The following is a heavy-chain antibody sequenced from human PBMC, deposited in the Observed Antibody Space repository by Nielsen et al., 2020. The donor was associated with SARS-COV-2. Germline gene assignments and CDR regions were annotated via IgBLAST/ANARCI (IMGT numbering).Heavy chain of an antibody. D-gene: IGHD2-2*01. CDR1: GFTFSSYA. CDR2: VSGSGGST. V-gene: IGHV3-23*01. J-gene: IGHJ4*02. CDR3: AKVQLAFDY. Sequence: GGSLRLSCAASGFTFSSYATSWVRQAPGKGLEWVSGVSGSGGSTYYADSVKGRFTISRDNSKKKLYLQMNSLRAEDTAVYYCAKVQLAFDYWGQGTLVTVSS.